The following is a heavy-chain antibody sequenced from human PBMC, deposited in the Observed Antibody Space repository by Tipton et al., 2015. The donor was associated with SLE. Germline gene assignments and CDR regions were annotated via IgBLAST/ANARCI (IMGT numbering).Heavy chain of an antibody. V-gene: IGHV3-74*01. Sequence: SLRLSCAASGFTFSTSWMHWVRQAPGKALVWVSRIDSDGSDRRYTESVKGRFTISRDNAKNTLHLQLNSLRDEDTAVYYCARSRGVAARSWNFDLWGRGTLVAVSS. CDR1: GFTFSTSW. CDR3: ARSRGVAARSWNFDL. D-gene: IGHD6-6*01. CDR2: IDSDGSDR. J-gene: IGHJ2*01.